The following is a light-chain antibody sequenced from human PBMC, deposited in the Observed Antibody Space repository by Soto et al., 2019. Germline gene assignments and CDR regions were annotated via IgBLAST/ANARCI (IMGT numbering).Light chain of an antibody. V-gene: IGLV2-11*01. CDR3: CSYAGSPMFV. J-gene: IGLJ1*01. CDR2: DVS. Sequence: QSALTQPRSVSGSPGQSVTISCTGTSSDVGRYNYVSWYQHHPGTAPKVMIYDVSERPSGVPDRFAGSKSGNTASLTISGLQAEDEADYYCCSYAGSPMFVFGTGTKVTVL. CDR1: SSDVGRYNY.